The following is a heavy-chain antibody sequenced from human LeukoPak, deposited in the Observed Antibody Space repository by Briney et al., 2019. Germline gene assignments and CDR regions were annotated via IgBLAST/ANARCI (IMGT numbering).Heavy chain of an antibody. CDR2: MNPNSGNT. CDR3: ATRGYSGYGIVDY. Sequence: ASVKVSCKASGYTFTSYDINWVRQATGQGLEWMGWMNPNSGNTGYAQKFQGRVTMTRNTSISTAYMELSSLRTEDTAVYYCATRGYSGYGIVDYWGQGTLVTVSS. V-gene: IGHV1-8*01. D-gene: IGHD5-12*01. J-gene: IGHJ4*02. CDR1: GYTFTSYD.